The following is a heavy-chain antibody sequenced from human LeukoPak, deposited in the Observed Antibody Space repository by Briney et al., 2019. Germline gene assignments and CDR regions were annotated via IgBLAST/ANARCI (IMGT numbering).Heavy chain of an antibody. Sequence: GASVKVSCKASGYTFTGYYMHWVRQAPGQGLEWMGWINPNSGGTNYAQKFQGRVTMTRDTSISTAYMELSRLRSDDTAVYYCARDLGGRIAVAGTNYWGQGTLVTVSS. J-gene: IGHJ4*02. D-gene: IGHD6-19*01. CDR3: ARDLGGRIAVAGTNY. V-gene: IGHV1-2*02. CDR1: GYTFTGYY. CDR2: INPNSGGT.